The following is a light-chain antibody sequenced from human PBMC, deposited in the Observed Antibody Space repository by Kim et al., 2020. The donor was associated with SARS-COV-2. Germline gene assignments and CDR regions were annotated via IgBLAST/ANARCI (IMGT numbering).Light chain of an antibody. CDR1: QSIGKS. V-gene: IGKV3-15*01. J-gene: IGKJ4*01. Sequence: SPGETATRSCRASQSIGKSLAWYQQKTGQVPRPLIYGASTRAPDTSAKFRGSGSGTDFTLNIYGLQSEDSAVYYCQQYNNWPALTFGGGTKVEI. CDR3: QQYNNWPALT. CDR2: GAS.